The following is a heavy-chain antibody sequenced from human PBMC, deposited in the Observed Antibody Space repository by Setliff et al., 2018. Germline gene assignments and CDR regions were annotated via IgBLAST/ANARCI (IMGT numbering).Heavy chain of an antibody. CDR1: GFTFSSYG. CDR2: ISDSGSI. Sequence: PGGSLRLSCAASGFTFSSYGMSWVRRAPGKGLEWVSTISDSGSIDYADSVKGRLTMSREDAKNSLYLEMNSLRAEDTALYYCGKGAVTTIYYGIDVWDQGTTVTVSS. D-gene: IGHD4-17*01. CDR3: GKGAVTTIYYGIDV. V-gene: IGHV3-23*01. J-gene: IGHJ6*02.